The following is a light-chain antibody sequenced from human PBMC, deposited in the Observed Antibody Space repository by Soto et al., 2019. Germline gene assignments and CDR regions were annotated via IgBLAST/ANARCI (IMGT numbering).Light chain of an antibody. J-gene: IGKJ1*01. CDR3: QQSYSTPRT. CDR2: AAS. Sequence: DIQMTQSPSSLSASVGDRVTITCRASQSISSYLNWYQQKPGKAPKLLIYAASSLQSGVPSRFSGSGSGTDFTLIIISLQPEDFATYYCQQSYSTPRTFGQGTKVDIK. V-gene: IGKV1-39*01. CDR1: QSISSY.